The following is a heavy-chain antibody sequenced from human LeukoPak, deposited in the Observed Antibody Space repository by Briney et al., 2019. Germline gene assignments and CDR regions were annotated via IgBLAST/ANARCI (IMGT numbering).Heavy chain of an antibody. CDR3: ARDRSYYDSSGYCDY. CDR1: GYTFTSYG. Sequence: ASVKVSCKASGYTFTSYGISWVRQAPGQGLEWMGWISAYNGNTNYAQKLQGRVTMTTDTSTSTAYMELRSLRSDDTAVYYCARDRSYYDSSGYCDYWGQGTLVTVSS. CDR2: ISAYNGNT. J-gene: IGHJ4*02. D-gene: IGHD3-22*01. V-gene: IGHV1-18*01.